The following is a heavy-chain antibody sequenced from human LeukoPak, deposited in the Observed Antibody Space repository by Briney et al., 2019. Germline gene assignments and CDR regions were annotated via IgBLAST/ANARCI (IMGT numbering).Heavy chain of an antibody. CDR1: GFTFSSYG. J-gene: IGHJ4*02. V-gene: IGHV3-33*06. D-gene: IGHD5-24*01. Sequence: GRSLRLSCAASGFTFSSYGMHWVRQAPGKGLEWVAVIWYDGSNKYYADSVKGRFTISRDNSKNTLYLQMNSLRAEDTAVYYCAKELDGYNSGFDYWGQGTLVTVSS. CDR3: AKELDGYNSGFDY. CDR2: IWYDGSNK.